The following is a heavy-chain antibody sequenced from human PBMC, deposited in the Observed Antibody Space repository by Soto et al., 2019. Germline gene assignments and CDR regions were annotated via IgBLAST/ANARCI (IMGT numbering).Heavy chain of an antibody. Sequence: ASVKVSCKASGYSFTSYGISWVRQATGQRKEKMRWISAYNGNTNYAQKLQGRVTMTTDTSTSTAYMELRSLRSDDTVVYYCARDSLQLVRGWFDPWGQGTLVTVSS. V-gene: IGHV1-18*01. CDR1: GYSFTSYG. CDR2: ISAYNGNT. D-gene: IGHD6-13*01. CDR3: ARDSLQLVRGWFDP. J-gene: IGHJ5*02.